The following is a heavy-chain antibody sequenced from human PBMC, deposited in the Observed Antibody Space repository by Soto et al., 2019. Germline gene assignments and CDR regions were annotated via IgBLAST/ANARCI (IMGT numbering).Heavy chain of an antibody. CDR1: GGSISSSNW. V-gene: IGHV4-4*02. J-gene: IGHJ6*02. Sequence: QVQLQESGPGLVKPSGTLSLTCAVSGGSISSSNWWSWVRQPPGKGLEWIGEIYHSGSTNYNPSLKSRVTIPVDKSKKQFSLKLSSVTAADTAVYYCARDKPVVPAATYYYGMDVWGQGTTVTVSS. CDR2: IYHSGST. D-gene: IGHD2-2*01. CDR3: ARDKPVVPAATYYYGMDV.